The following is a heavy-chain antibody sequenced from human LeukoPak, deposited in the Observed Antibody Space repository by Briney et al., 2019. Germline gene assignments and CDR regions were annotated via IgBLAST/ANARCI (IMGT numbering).Heavy chain of an antibody. CDR1: GFTFDDYG. V-gene: IGHV3-20*04. CDR3: AREVAGNSRGFGIDY. D-gene: IGHD6-25*01. CDR2: LNWNGGSI. J-gene: IGHJ4*02. Sequence: PGGSLRLSCAASGFTFDDYGMSWVRQAPGKGLEWGSGLNWNGGSIGYVDSVKGRFIISRDNAKNSLYLQMNSLRVEDTALYYCAREVAGNSRGFGIDYWGQGTLVTVSS.